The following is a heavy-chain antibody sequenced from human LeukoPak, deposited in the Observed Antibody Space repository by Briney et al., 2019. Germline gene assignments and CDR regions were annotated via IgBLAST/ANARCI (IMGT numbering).Heavy chain of an antibody. J-gene: IGHJ3*02. CDR3: ARDENSGWYPHYAFDI. D-gene: IGHD6-19*01. CDR2: ITSSSSYI. CDR1: GFTFSSYS. Sequence: GVSLRLSCAASGFTFSSYSMNWVRQAPGKGLEWVSSITSSSSYIYYADSVKGRFTISRDNAKNSLYLQMNSLRAEDTAVYYCARDENSGWYPHYAFDIWGQGTMVTVSS. V-gene: IGHV3-21*01.